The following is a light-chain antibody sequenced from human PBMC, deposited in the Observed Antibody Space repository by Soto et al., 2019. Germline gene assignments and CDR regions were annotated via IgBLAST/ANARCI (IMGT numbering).Light chain of an antibody. J-gene: IGKJ1*01. V-gene: IGKV3-11*01. CDR1: QSVSSY. CDR3: QQRSNLIT. CDR2: EAS. Sequence: EIVLTQSPATLSLSPGERATLSCRASQSVSSYLAWYQQKPGQAPRLLIYEASNRATGVPGRFSGSGSGTDFALTISSLEPEDFAVYFCQQRSNLITFGQGTKVDIK.